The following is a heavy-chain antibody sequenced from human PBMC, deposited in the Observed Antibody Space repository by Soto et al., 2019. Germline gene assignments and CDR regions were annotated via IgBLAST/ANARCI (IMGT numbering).Heavy chain of an antibody. CDR1: GHTFTSYY. D-gene: IGHD3-10*01. CDR3: ARDKFRSRYYDGSWSYYNGYYYGMDV. V-gene: IGHV1-46*01. CDR2: INLSAGST. Sequence: ASVKVSCKASGHTFTSYYMHWVRQAPGQGLEWIGIINLSAGSTSYAQKFQGRVTITRDTSTSTVYMDMSSLRSEDTAVYYCARDKFRSRYYDGSWSYYNGYYYGMDVWGQGTTVTVSS. J-gene: IGHJ6*02.